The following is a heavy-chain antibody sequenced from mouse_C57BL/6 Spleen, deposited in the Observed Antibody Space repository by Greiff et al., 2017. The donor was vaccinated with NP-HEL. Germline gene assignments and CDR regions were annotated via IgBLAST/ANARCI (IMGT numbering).Heavy chain of an antibody. CDR1: GYTFTDYY. V-gene: IGHV1-26*01. Sequence: VQLQQSGPELVKPGASVKISCKASGYTFTDYYMNWVKQSHGKSLEWIGDINPNNGGTSYNQKFKGKATLTVDNSSSTAYMKLRSLTYEDSAVYYCARNRDYSNHYYAMDYWGQGTSVTVSS. J-gene: IGHJ4*01. CDR3: ARNRDYSNHYYAMDY. D-gene: IGHD2-5*01. CDR2: INPNNGGT.